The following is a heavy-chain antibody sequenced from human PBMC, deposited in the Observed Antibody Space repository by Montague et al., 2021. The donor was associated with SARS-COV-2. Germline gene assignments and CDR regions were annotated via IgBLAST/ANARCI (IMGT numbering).Heavy chain of an antibody. V-gene: IGHV2-70*11. Sequence: KPTQTLTLTSTFSGFSLSTSGMCMTWIRQPPGKALEWLARIDWDGDKYYNTSLKGRLTISKDTSKNLVVLTMTNMDPVDTATYYCARGPSDTYYYNGMDVWGRGTTVTVSS. J-gene: IGHJ6*02. CDR1: GFSLSTSGMC. CDR2: IDWDGDK. CDR3: ARGPSDTYYYNGMDV.